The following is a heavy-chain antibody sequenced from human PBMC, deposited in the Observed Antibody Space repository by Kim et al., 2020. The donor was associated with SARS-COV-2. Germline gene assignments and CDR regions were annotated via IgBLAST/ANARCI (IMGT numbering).Heavy chain of an antibody. V-gene: IGHV4-34*01. CDR2: INHSGST. CDR1: GGSFSGYY. CDR3: ARAPIAVAGPDI. D-gene: IGHD6-19*01. Sequence: SETLSLTCAVYGGSFSGYYWSWIRQPPGKGLEWIGEINHSGSTNYNPSLKSRVTISVDTSKNQFSLKLSSVNAADTAVYYCARAPIAVAGPDIWGQGTMVTVSS. J-gene: IGHJ3*02.